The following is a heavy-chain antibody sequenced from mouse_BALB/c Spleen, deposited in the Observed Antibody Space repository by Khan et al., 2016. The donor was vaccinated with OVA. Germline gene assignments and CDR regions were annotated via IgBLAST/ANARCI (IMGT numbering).Heavy chain of an antibody. CDR3: ARQKYYGYAMDY. D-gene: IGHD1-1*01. V-gene: IGHV3-2*02. J-gene: IGHJ4*01. CDR2: ISYSGST. Sequence: VQLKQSGPGLVKPSQSLSLTCTVTGYSITSDYAWNWIRQFPGNKLEWMGYISYSGSTSYNPSLRSRISITRDTSKNQFFLQLNSVTTDDTATFYCARQKYYGYAMDYWGQGTSVTVSA. CDR1: GYSITSDYA.